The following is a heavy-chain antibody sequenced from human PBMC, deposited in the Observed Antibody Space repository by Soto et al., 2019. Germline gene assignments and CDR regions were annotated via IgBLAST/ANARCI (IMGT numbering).Heavy chain of an antibody. CDR2: ISAYNGNT. D-gene: IGHD3-16*01. J-gene: IGHJ4*02. CDR1: GYTFTSYG. CDR3: ARDSQTDYDYMWGSPSGY. V-gene: IGHV1-18*01. Sequence: QVQLVQSGAEVKKPGASVKVSCKASGYTFTSYGISWVRQAPGQGLERMGWISAYNGNTNYAQKLQGRVTMTPYTSARTAYMERRSLRSYDTAVYYCARDSQTDYDYMWGSPSGYWGQGTLVTVSS.